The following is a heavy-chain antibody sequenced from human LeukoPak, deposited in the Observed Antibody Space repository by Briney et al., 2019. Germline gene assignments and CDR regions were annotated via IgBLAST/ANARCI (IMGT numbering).Heavy chain of an antibody. J-gene: IGHJ4*02. D-gene: IGHD3-10*01. CDR3: ARGGITGYYYGSGSYYNPLGYFDY. CDR2: ITPLFGTA. CDR1: GGTFSKYT. Sequence: SVKVSCKASGGTFSKYTISWVRQRPGQGLEWMGGITPLFGTASYAQKFQVRVTITADESASTAYMELSSLRSEDTAVYYCARGGITGYYYGSGSYYNPLGYFDYWGQGTLVTVSS. V-gene: IGHV1-69*13.